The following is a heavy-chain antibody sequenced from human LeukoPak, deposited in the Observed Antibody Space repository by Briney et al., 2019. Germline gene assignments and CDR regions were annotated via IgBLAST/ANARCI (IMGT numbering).Heavy chain of an antibody. D-gene: IGHD3-10*01. J-gene: IGHJ5*02. V-gene: IGHV3-23*01. CDR1: GFTFSSYA. CDR2: MSSSGDST. CDR3: AKSPNMVQGARGDWFDP. Sequence: PGGSLRLSCAASGFTFSSYAMSWVRQAPGKGLEWVSGMSSSGDSTYHADSVKGRFTISRDNSKNMLYLQMNSLRAEDMAVYYCAKSPNMVQGARGDWFDPWGQGILVTVSS.